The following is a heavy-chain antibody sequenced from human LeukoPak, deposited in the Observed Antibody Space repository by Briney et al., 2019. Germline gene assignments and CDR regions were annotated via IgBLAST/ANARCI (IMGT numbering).Heavy chain of an antibody. CDR1: GFTFSSYA. CDR3: AKDPNGDYVGAFDM. V-gene: IGHV3-64*04. Sequence: PGGSLRLSCSASGFTFSSYAMHWVRQAPGKGLEYVSAISSNGGSTYYADSVQGRFAISRDNSENTLFLQMNSLRADDTAVYHCAKDPNGDYVGAFDMWGQGTMVTVSS. CDR2: ISSNGGST. J-gene: IGHJ3*02. D-gene: IGHD4-17*01.